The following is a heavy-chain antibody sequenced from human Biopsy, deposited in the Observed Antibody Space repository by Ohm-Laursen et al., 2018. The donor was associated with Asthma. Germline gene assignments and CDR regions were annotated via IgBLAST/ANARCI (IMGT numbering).Heavy chain of an antibody. V-gene: IGHV4-30-4*02. CDR2: VFWSGST. D-gene: IGHD4-17*01. Sequence: SDTLSLTCRVSGGYTGSSDHHWAWIRQAPGKGLEWIGFVFWSGSTHCSRSLERRVSISIDTATNEFSMKLWSVTPADTAVYFCARVVSYGDIYFGIDVWGPGNTVVVS. J-gene: IGHJ6*02. CDR3: ARVVSYGDIYFGIDV. CDR1: GGYTGSSDHH.